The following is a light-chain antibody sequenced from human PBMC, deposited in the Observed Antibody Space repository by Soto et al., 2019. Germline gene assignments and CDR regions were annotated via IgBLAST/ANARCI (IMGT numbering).Light chain of an antibody. CDR3: HQYKSYPWT. V-gene: IGKV1-5*03. J-gene: IGKJ1*01. CDR1: QTINNY. Sequence: DIQMTQSPSTLSASVGDRVTITCRASQTINNYLTWYQLKPGKAPKFLLYRVSTLEGGVPSRFSGSGSGTEFSLPISSLQPDDFATYYFHQYKSYPWTFGQGTKV. CDR2: RVS.